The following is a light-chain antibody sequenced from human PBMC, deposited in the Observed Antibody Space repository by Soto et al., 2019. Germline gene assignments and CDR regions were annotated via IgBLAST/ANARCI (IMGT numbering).Light chain of an antibody. CDR1: AGAVTSGQY. J-gene: IGLJ2*01. CDR2: DTD. Sequence: QAVVTQEPSVTVSPGGTVTLTCGSSAGAVTSGQYPYWFQQKPGQAPRTLIHDTDNKHSWTPARFSGSLLGVKAALTLSGAQPEDEAEYYCSISYNGGRIFGGGTKLTVL. V-gene: IGLV7-46*01. CDR3: SISYNGGRI.